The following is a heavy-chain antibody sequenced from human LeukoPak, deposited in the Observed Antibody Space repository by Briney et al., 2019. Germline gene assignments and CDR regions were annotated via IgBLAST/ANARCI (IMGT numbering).Heavy chain of an antibody. CDR1: GGSISSSSYY. J-gene: IGHJ4*02. CDR2: IYYSGST. Sequence: NPSETLSLTCTVSGGSISSSSYYWGWIRQPPGKGLEWIGSIYYSGSTYYNPSLKSRVTISVDTSKNQFSLKLSSVTAADTAVFYCARHDADGYNGGPFDCWGQGTLVTVSS. D-gene: IGHD5-24*01. V-gene: IGHV4-39*01. CDR3: ARHDADGYNGGPFDC.